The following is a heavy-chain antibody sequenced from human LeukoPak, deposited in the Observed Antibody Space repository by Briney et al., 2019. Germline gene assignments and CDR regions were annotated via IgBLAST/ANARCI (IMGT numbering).Heavy chain of an antibody. D-gene: IGHD3-22*01. CDR3: ARELMGLTMIVVVNPIDY. CDR1: GFTFSNYA. CDR2: ISGSGGST. V-gene: IGHV3-23*01. J-gene: IGHJ4*02. Sequence: PGGSLRLSCAASGFTFSNYAMSWVRQAPGKGLEWVSSISGSGGSTYYADSVKGRFTISRDNSKNTLYLQMNSLRAEDTAVYYCARELMGLTMIVVVNPIDYWGQGTLVTVSS.